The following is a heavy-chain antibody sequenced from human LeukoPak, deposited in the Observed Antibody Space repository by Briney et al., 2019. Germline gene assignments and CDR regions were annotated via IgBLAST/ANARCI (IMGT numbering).Heavy chain of an antibody. V-gene: IGHV4-59*12. J-gene: IGHJ4*02. Sequence: SGTLSLTCTVSGGSISNYFWSWIRQPPGKGLEYIGYIYYSGSTNYNPSLKSRVTMSVDTAKNQFSLKLSSVTAADTAVYYCARDAYYYDSSGYYYFDYWGQGTLVTVSS. CDR1: GGSISNYF. CDR3: ARDAYYYDSSGYYYFDY. D-gene: IGHD3-22*01. CDR2: IYYSGST.